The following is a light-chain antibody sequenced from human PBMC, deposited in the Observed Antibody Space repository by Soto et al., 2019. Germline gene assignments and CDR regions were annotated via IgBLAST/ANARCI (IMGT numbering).Light chain of an antibody. CDR3: QQSWT. V-gene: IGKV1-5*03. Sequence: DIQMTQSPSTLSASVGDRVTITCRASQSISSWLAWYQQKPGKAPKRLIYKASRLESGVPTRCSGSGSGTEFTLTSRSLQPDAFATYYCQQSWTFGQGTKVEIK. CDR1: QSISSW. J-gene: IGKJ1*01. CDR2: KAS.